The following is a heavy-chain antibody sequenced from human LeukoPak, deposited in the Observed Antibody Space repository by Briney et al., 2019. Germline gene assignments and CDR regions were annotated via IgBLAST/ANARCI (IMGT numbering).Heavy chain of an antibody. CDR2: ISSSSSTI. D-gene: IGHD4-17*01. J-gene: IGHJ5*02. Sequence: GGSLRLSCAASGFTFSSYSMNWVRQAPGKGLEWVSYISSSSSTIYYADSVKGRFTISRDNAKNALYLQMNSLRAEDTAVYYRARGAFLGYGDYNWFDPWGQGTLVTVSS. V-gene: IGHV3-48*01. CDR3: ARGAFLGYGDYNWFDP. CDR1: GFTFSSYS.